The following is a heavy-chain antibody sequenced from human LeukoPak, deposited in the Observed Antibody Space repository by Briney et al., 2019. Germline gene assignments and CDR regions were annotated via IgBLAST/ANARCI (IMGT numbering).Heavy chain of an antibody. V-gene: IGHV3-9*01. CDR3: AKDIGSGWYWGDHFDY. D-gene: IGHD6-19*01. CDR2: ISWNSGSI. J-gene: IGHJ4*02. Sequence: GRSLRLSCAASGFTIDDYAMHLVRQAAGKGLEWVSGISWNSGSIGYADSVKGRFTISRDNAKNSLYLQMNSLRAEDTALYYCAKDIGSGWYWGDHFDYWGQGTLVTVSS. CDR1: GFTIDDYA.